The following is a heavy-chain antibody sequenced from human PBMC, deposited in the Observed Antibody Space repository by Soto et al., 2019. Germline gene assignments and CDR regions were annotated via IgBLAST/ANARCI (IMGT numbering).Heavy chain of an antibody. J-gene: IGHJ5*02. Sequence: GGSLRLSCAASRFTFSTYSMNWVRQAPGKGLEWVSSISTSGANIYYADSVKGRFTISRDNGKNSLYLQMNSLRAEDTALYYCARYGNSNWFDTWGQGTLVTVSS. CDR3: ARYGNSNWFDT. CDR2: ISTSGANI. V-gene: IGHV3-21*01. D-gene: IGHD1-1*01. CDR1: RFTFSTYS.